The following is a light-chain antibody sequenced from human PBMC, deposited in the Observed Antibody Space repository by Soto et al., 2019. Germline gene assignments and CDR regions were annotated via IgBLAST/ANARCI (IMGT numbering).Light chain of an antibody. Sequence: SYELTQPPSVSVSPGQTASITCSGDKLGDKYACWYQQKPGQSPVLVIYQDSKRPSGIPERFSGSNSGNTATLTISGTQAMDEADYCCQAWDSRTPVVFGGGTKLTVL. V-gene: IGLV3-1*01. CDR1: KLGDKY. CDR3: QAWDSRTPVV. CDR2: QDS. J-gene: IGLJ2*01.